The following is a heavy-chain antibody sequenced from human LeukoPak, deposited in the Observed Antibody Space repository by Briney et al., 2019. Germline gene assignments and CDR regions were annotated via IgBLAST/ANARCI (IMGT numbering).Heavy chain of an antibody. CDR3: ARSVSTYDFWSGPIRWFGP. CDR2: IYYSGST. Sequence: SETLSLTCAVSGGSISSSSYYWGWIRQPPGRGLEWIGSIYYSGSTYYNPSLKSRVTISVDTSKNQFSLKLSPVTAADTAVYYCARSVSTYDFWSGPIRWFGPWGQGTLATVSS. J-gene: IGHJ5*02. CDR1: GGSISSSSYY. V-gene: IGHV4-39*01. D-gene: IGHD3-3*01.